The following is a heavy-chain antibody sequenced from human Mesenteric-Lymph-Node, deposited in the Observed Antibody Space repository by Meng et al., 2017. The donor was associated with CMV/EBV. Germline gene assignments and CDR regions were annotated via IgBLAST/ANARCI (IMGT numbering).Heavy chain of an antibody. CDR2: INHSGST. CDR1: GGFFSGYY. V-gene: IGHV4-34*01. J-gene: IGHJ4*02. D-gene: IGHD4-11*01. CDR3: AKGGRMTTVTTL. Sequence: SETLSLTCAVYGGFFSGYYWSWIRQPPGKGLEWIGEINHSGSTNYNPSLKSRVTILVDTSKNQFSLKLSSVTAADTAVYYCAKGGRMTTVTTLWGQGTLVTVSS.